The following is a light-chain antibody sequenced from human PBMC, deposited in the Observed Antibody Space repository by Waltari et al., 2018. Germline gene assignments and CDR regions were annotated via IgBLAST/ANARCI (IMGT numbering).Light chain of an antibody. CDR1: KLGEIS. CDR3: QVWDSSTLV. J-gene: IGLJ2*01. V-gene: IGLV3-1*01. CDR2: QDS. Sequence: LTQPPSVSVSPGQTARIPCSGKKLGEISVLWYPRVAGQSPVMVLYQDSKRPSGIPERFSGSNSGNTATLTISGTQAMDEANYYCQVWDSSTLVFGGGTKLTVL.